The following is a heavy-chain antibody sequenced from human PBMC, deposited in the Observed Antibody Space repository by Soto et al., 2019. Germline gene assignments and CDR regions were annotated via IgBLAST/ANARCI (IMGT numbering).Heavy chain of an antibody. D-gene: IGHD4-17*01. CDR2: ISGSGRST. Sequence: GGSLRLSCAASGFTFSSYAMIWVRQAPGEGLEWVSVISGSGRSTYYADSVKGRFTISRDNSKNTLYLQMSSLRADDTAVYYCAKGGSDYGDSSYYYYMDVWGKGTTVTVSS. V-gene: IGHV3-23*01. J-gene: IGHJ6*03. CDR3: AKGGSDYGDSSYYYYMDV. CDR1: GFTFSSYA.